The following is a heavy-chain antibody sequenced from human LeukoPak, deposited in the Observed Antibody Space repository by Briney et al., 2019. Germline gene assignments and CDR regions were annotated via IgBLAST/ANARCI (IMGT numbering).Heavy chain of an antibody. CDR3: ARVWEAVARTGYYYYYYMDV. CDR2: INPSGGST. CDR1: GYTFTSYY. V-gene: IGHV1-46*01. D-gene: IGHD6-19*01. Sequence: ASVKVSCKASGYTFTSYYMHWVRQAPGQGLEWMGIINPSGGSTSYGQKFQGRVIMTRDTSTSTVYMELSSLRSEDTAVYFCARVWEAVARTGYYYYYYMDVWGKGTTVTVSS. J-gene: IGHJ6*03.